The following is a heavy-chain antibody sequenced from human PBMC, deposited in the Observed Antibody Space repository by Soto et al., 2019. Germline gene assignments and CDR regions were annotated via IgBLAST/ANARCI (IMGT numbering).Heavy chain of an antibody. Sequence: EVQLVESGGGLVQPGGSLRLSCEASGFTFSSYWMSWVRQAPGKGLEWVANIKQDGSEKYYVDSVKGRFTISRDNAKNSLSLQMNSLIAEDTAVYYCARDNDYYDSSGYTTNDAFDSWGQGTMVTV. CDR3: ARDNDYYDSSGYTTNDAFDS. CDR2: IKQDGSEK. J-gene: IGHJ3*02. CDR1: GFTFSSYW. D-gene: IGHD3-22*01. V-gene: IGHV3-7*05.